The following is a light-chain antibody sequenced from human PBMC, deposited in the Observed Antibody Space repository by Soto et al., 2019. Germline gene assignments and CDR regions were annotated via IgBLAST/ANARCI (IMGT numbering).Light chain of an antibody. J-gene: IGKJ1*01. Sequence: DIQMTQSPSSVSASVGDRVTITCRASQARSNYLAWYQQKPGKAPDLLIYAASTLQSGVPSRFSGSGSGTDFTLTISNLPPEDFATYYCHQSYYTPGTFGQGTKVDI. CDR3: HQSYYTPGT. V-gene: IGKV1-39*01. CDR1: QARSNY. CDR2: AAS.